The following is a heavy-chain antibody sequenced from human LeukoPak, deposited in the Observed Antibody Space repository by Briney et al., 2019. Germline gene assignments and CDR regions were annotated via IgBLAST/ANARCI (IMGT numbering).Heavy chain of an antibody. J-gene: IGHJ5*02. CDR3: ARDYYDILTGYLSWFDP. D-gene: IGHD3-9*01. V-gene: IGHV1-69*04. Sequence: SVKVSCKASGGTFSSYAISWVRQAPGQGLEWMGRIIPILGIANYAQKFQGRVTITADKSTSTAYMELSSLRSEDTAVYYCARDYYDILTGYLSWFDPWGQGTLVTVSS. CDR2: IIPILGIA. CDR1: GGTFSSYA.